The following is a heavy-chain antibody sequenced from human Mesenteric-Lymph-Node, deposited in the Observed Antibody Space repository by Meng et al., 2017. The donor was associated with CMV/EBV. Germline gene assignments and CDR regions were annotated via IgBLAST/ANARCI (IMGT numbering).Heavy chain of an antibody. CDR3: AKDLASWALGY. J-gene: IGHJ4*02. Sequence: SLKISCAASGFTFDDYAMHWVRQAPGKGLEWVSSLNWNSGNIGYADSVKGRFTISRDNAKNSLYLQMSSLRAEDTAVYYCAKDLASWALGYWGQGTLVTVSS. CDR1: GFTFDDYA. D-gene: IGHD2-2*01. V-gene: IGHV3-9*01. CDR2: LNWNSGNI.